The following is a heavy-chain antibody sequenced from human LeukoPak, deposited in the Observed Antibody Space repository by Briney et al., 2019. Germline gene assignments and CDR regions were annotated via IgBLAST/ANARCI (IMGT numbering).Heavy chain of an antibody. CDR3: ARGGRGSIAAPFDP. CDR2: IYSGGST. J-gene: IGHJ5*02. Sequence: GGSLRLSCAASGFTVSSNYMSWVRQAPGKGLERVSVIYSGGSTYYADSVKGGFTISRDNSKNTLYLQMNSLRAEDTAVYYCARGGRGSIAAPFDPWGQGTLVTVSS. V-gene: IGHV3-66*01. D-gene: IGHD6-6*01. CDR1: GFTVSSNY.